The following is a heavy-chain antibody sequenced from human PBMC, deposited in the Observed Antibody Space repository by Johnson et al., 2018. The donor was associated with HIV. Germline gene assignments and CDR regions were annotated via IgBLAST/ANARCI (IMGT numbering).Heavy chain of an antibody. CDR2: ISPSGSSI. D-gene: IGHD6-13*01. Sequence: QVQLVESGGGEVQPGRSLRLSCAASGFTFSDYYMSWIRQAPGKGLEWVSYISPSGSSINYADSVKGRFTISRDNAKNSLYLQMNSLRAEDTAVYYCARGPPSSWYGDAFDFWGQGTMVTVSS. CDR1: GFTFSDYY. CDR3: ARGPPSSWYGDAFDF. J-gene: IGHJ3*01. V-gene: IGHV3-11*01.